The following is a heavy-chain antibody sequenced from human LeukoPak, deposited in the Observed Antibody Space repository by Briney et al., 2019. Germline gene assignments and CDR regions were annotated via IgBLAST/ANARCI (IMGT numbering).Heavy chain of an antibody. CDR3: ARWFSYYFDY. CDR1: GGSISSSNYY. D-gene: IGHD3-10*01. V-gene: IGHV4-39*01. Sequence: PSETLSLTCTVSGGSISSSNYYWGWIRQPPGKGLEWIGSIYYSGSTYYNPSLKSRVTISVDTSKNQFSLKLNSVTAADTAVYYCARWFSYYFDYWGQGTLVTVSS. CDR2: IYYSGST. J-gene: IGHJ4*02.